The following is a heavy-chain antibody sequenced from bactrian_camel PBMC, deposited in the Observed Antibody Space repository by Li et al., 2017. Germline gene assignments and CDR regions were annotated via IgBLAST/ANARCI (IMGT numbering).Heavy chain of an antibody. CDR2: IRRDGDE. J-gene: IGHJ4*01. D-gene: IGHD4*01. Sequence: DVQLVESGGGSVQAGGSLRLSCTHSGYTSSRRCMGWFRQAPGKAREGIAGIRRDGDEYYADSVKGRFTISQDNVKNIIYLQMNSLKSEDTAMYYCATRPVRDYSDFPVVNEYIYWGQGTQVTVS. V-gene: IGHV3S31*01. CDR3: ATRPVRDYSDFPVVNEYIY. CDR1: GYTSSRRC.